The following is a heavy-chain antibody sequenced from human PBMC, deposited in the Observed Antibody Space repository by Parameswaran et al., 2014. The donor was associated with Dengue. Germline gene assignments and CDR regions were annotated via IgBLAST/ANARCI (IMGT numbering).Heavy chain of an antibody. J-gene: IGHJ4*02. V-gene: IGHV4-59*01. Sequence: RWIRQPPGKGLEWIGYIYYSGSINYNPSLRSRVTISVDTSKNQFSLKLSSVTAADTGVYYCARAHSSGWYYFDYWGQGTLVTVSS. CDR3: ARAHSSGWYYFDY. D-gene: IGHD6-19*01. CDR2: IYYSGSI.